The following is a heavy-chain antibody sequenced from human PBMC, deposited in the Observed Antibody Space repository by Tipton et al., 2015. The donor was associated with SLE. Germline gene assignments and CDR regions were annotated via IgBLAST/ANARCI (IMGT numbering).Heavy chain of an antibody. CDR2: IYNGGTT. D-gene: IGHD3-22*01. Sequence: GLVKPSQTLSLTCTVSGGSVNTGNCYWTWIRQHPGKGPEWIGYIYNGGTTYYNPSLRGRITISIDTSKNQYFLSLNSVTAADTAVYYCARVPYVYDSRPSIYWGQGSLVTVSS. CDR1: GGSVNTGNCY. CDR3: ARVPYVYDSRPSIY. V-gene: IGHV4-31*03. J-gene: IGHJ1*01.